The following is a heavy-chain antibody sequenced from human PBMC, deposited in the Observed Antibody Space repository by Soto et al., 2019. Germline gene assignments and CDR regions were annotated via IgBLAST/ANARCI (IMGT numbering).Heavy chain of an antibody. CDR2: INPSGGST. CDR1: GYTFTSYY. J-gene: IGHJ3*02. V-gene: IGHV1-46*01. CDR3: ARDHYGGNSGTAAFDI. D-gene: IGHD4-17*01. Sequence: VKVSCKASGYTFTSYYMHWVRQAPGQGLEWMGIINPSGGSTSYAQKFQGRVTMTRDTSTSTVYMELSSLRSEDTAVYYCARDHYGGNSGTAAFDIWGQGTMVTVSS.